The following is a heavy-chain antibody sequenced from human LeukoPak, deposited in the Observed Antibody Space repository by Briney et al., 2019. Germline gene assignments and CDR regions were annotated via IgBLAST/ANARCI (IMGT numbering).Heavy chain of an antibody. CDR2: ISAYNGNT. Sequence: ASVKVSCKASGYTFNRFGISWVRQAPGQGLEWMGWISAYNGNTNYAQKLQGRVTMTTDTSTSTAYMELRSLRSDDTAVYYCARSGDQRFGELFSLFDYWGQGTLVTVSS. CDR3: ARSGDQRFGELFSLFDY. J-gene: IGHJ4*02. CDR1: GYTFNRFG. V-gene: IGHV1-18*01. D-gene: IGHD3-10*01.